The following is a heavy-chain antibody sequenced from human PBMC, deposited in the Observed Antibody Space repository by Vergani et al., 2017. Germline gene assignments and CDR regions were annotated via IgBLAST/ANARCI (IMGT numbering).Heavy chain of an antibody. CDR2: ISWNSGSI. J-gene: IGHJ6*03. CDR1: GFTFDDYA. Sequence: EVQLVESGGGLVQPGRSLRLSCAASGFTFDDYAMHWVRQAPGKGLEWVSGISWNSGSIGYADSVKGRFTISRDNAKNSLYLQMNSLRAEDTAVYYCAREGIIVGASYYYYYYMDVWGKGTTVTVSS. V-gene: IGHV3-9*01. D-gene: IGHD1-26*01. CDR3: AREGIIVGASYYYYYYMDV.